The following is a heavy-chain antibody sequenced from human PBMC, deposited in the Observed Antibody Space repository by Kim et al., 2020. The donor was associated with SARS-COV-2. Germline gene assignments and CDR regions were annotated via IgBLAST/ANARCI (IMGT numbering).Heavy chain of an antibody. CDR2: ISAYNGNT. CDR1: GYTFTSYG. Sequence: ASVKVSCKASGYTFTSYGISWVRQAPGQGLEWMGWISAYNGNTNYAQKLQGRVTMTTDTSTSTAYMELRSLRSDDTAVYYCARDKDYDILTGYYPPYYSYGMDVWGQGTTVTVSS. CDR3: ARDKDYDILTGYYPPYYSYGMDV. D-gene: IGHD3-9*01. J-gene: IGHJ6*02. V-gene: IGHV1-18*01.